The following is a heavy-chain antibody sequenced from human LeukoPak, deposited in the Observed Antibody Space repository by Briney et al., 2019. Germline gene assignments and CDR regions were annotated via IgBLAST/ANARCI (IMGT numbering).Heavy chain of an antibody. V-gene: IGHV3-30*19. CDR3: ATNKYSSGWDY. D-gene: IGHD6-19*01. CDR1: GFTFSSYG. Sequence: GGSLRLSCAASGFTFSSYGMHWVRQAPGKGLEWVAVILSDGSKEFYTDSVKGRFTISRDNSKNTLYLQMNSLRAEDTAVYYCATNKYSSGWDYWGQGTLVTVSS. J-gene: IGHJ4*02. CDR2: ILSDGSKE.